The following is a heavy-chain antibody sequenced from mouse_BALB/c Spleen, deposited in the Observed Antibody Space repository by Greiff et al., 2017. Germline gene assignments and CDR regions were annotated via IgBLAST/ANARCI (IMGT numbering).Heavy chain of an antibody. V-gene: IGHV1-4*01. J-gene: IGHJ1*01. CDR1: GYTFTSYT. D-gene: IGHD1-1*01. Sequence: VQLQQSGAELARPGASVKMSCKASGYTFTSYTMHWVKQRPGQGLEWIGYINPSSGYTNYNQKFKDKATLTADKSSSTAYMQLSSLTSEDSAVYYCARLTVVAPYWYFDVWGAGTTVTGSS. CDR3: ARLTVVAPYWYFDV. CDR2: INPSSGYT.